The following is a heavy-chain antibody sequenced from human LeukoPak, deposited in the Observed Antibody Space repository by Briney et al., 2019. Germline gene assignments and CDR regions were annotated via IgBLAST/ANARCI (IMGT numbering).Heavy chain of an antibody. J-gene: IGHJ5*02. CDR2: IYARGST. CDR3: AREAQYYDFWSGRFNWFDP. V-gene: IGHV4-4*07. CDR1: GGSISGNYY. Sequence: SETLSLTCTVSGGSISGNYYWSWIRQPAGKGLEWIGRIYARGSTNYNPSLKSRVTISVDTSKNQFSLKLSSVTAADTAVYYCAREAQYYDFWSGRFNWFDPWGQGTLVTVSS. D-gene: IGHD3-3*01.